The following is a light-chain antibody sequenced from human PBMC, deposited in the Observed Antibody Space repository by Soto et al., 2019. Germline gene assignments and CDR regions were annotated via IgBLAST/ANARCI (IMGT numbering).Light chain of an antibody. Sequence: QSVLTQPPSVSAAPGQKVTIYCSGKSYNNGNNYVSWYQQLPGTAPKLLIFENNKRPSGIPDLFSASKSGTSATLAITGLQTGDAADYYCGTWDNSLSLPYVFGTGTKVTL. CDR3: GTWDNSLSLPYV. CDR2: ENN. V-gene: IGLV1-51*02. J-gene: IGLJ1*01. CDR1: SYNNGNNY.